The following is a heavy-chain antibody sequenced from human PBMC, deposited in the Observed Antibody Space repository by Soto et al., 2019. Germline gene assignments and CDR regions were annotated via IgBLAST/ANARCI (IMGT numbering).Heavy chain of an antibody. CDR3: ARQAREGYNSAGY. CDR2: IYYSGST. J-gene: IGHJ4*02. V-gene: IGHV4-59*08. D-gene: IGHD5-12*01. CDR1: GGSISSYY. Sequence: QVQLQESGPGLVKPSETLSLTCTVSGGSISSYYWSWIRQPPGKGLEWIGDIYYSGSTSYNPSLKSRVTISVDTSKNQFSLELSSVTAADTAVYYCARQAREGYNSAGYWGQGTLVTVSS.